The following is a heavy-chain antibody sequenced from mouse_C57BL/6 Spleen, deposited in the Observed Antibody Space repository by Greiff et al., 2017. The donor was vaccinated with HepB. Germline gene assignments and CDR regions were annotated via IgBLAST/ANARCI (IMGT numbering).Heavy chain of an antibody. CDR2: INPNNGGT. V-gene: IGHV1-26*01. CDR1: GYTFTDYY. J-gene: IGHJ3*01. Sequence: EVQLQQSGPELVKPGASVKISCKASGYTFTDYYMNWVKQSHGKSLEWIGDINPNNGGTSYNQKFKGKATLTVDTSSSTAYMELRSLTSEDSAVYYCARGDSNLFAYWGQGTLVTVSA. D-gene: IGHD2-5*01. CDR3: ARGDSNLFAY.